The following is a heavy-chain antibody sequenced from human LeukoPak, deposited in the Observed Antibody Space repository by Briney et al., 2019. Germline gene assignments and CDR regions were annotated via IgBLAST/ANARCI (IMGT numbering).Heavy chain of an antibody. Sequence: SVNVSCKASGRTFSSYAISWVRQAPGQGLEWMGGIIPIFGTANYAQKFQGRVTITTGESTSTAYMELSSMRSEDTAVYYCAGLYCSGGSCYSGSIDYWGQGTLVTVSS. CDR1: GRTFSSYA. V-gene: IGHV1-69*05. D-gene: IGHD2-15*01. CDR3: AGLYCSGGSCYSGSIDY. J-gene: IGHJ4*02. CDR2: IIPIFGTA.